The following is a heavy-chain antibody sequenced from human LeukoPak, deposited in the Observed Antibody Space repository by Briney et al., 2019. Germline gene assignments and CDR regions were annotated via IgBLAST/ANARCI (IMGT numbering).Heavy chain of an antibody. J-gene: IGHJ4*02. D-gene: IGHD3-16*01. CDR2: INGDGSST. CDR3: AKGNDYVWGRIAPGY. CDR1: GFTFKDYW. Sequence: PGGSLRLSCAASGFTFKDYWMHWIRQVPNEGLLWLARINGDGSSTLYEDSVKGRFTISRDNAKNTLYLQMNSLRAEDTAVYYCAKGNDYVWGRIAPGYWGQGTLVTVSS. V-gene: IGHV3-74*03.